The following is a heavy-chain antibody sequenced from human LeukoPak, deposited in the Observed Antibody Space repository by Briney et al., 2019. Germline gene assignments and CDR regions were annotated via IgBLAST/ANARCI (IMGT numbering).Heavy chain of an antibody. CDR1: GGSISSYY. CDR3: AGSRNIVPLGV. D-gene: IGHD2/OR15-2a*01. CDR2: IYYSGST. V-gene: IGHV4-59*01. Sequence: SETLSLTCAVSGGSISSYYWSWIRQPPGKGLEWIGYIYYSGSTNYNPSLKSRVTISVDTSKNQFSLKLSSVTAADTAVYYCAGSRNIVPLGVWGKGTTVTVSS. J-gene: IGHJ6*04.